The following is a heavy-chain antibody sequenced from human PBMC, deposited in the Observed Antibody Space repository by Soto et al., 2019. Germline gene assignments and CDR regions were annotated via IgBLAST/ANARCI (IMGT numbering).Heavy chain of an antibody. J-gene: IGHJ5*02. CDR2: ISHDGSNK. D-gene: IGHD1-26*01. CDR1: GFTFSSYG. CDR3: AKDSTCRCRLYNWFDP. Sequence: GGSLRLSCAASGFTFSSYGMHWVRQAPGKGLEWVAVISHDGSNKYYADSVEGRFTISRDNSKNTLYLQMNSLRAEDTAVYYCAKDSTCRCRLYNWFDPWGQGTLVTVSS. V-gene: IGHV3-30*18.